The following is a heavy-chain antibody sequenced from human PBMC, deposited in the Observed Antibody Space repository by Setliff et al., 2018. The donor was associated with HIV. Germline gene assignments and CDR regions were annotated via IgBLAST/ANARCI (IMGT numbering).Heavy chain of an antibody. CDR1: GYTFTSYG. CDR3: ARGPPIVVVPAALLTFDY. CDR2: ISAYNGNT. V-gene: IGHV1-18*01. Sequence: ASVKVSCKASGYTFTSYGISWVRQAPGQGLEWMGWISAYNGNTTYAQKLQGRVTMTTDTSTSTAYMELRSLRSDDTAVYYCARGPPIVVVPAALLTFDYWGQGTLVTVSS. J-gene: IGHJ4*02. D-gene: IGHD2-2*01.